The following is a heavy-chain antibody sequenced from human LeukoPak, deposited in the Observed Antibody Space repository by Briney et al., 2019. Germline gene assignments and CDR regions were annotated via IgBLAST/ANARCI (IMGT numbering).Heavy chain of an antibody. J-gene: IGHJ4*02. D-gene: IGHD7-27*01. Sequence: SETLSLTCTVSGGSISSYSWSWIRQPPGKGLEWIGYIYTSGSTNYNPSLKSRVTISVDTSKNQFSLKLSSVTAADTAVYYCARRGLTGGKYYFDYWGQGTLVTVSS. CDR1: GGSISSYS. CDR3: ARRGLTGGKYYFDY. V-gene: IGHV4-4*09. CDR2: IYTSGST.